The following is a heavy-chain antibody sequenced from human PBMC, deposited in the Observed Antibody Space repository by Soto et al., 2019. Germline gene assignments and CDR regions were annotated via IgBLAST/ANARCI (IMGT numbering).Heavy chain of an antibody. CDR2: IYYSGST. CDR1: GGSISSSIYY. CDR3: ARNVSDSRYEYYFDY. J-gene: IGHJ4*02. V-gene: IGHV4-39*01. Sequence: SETLSLTCTVAGGSISSSIYYWGWIRQPPGKGLEWIGSIYYSGSTYYNPSLKSRVTISVDTSKNQFSLKLSSVTAADRAVYYCARNVSDSRYEYYFDYWGKGTLVPVSS. D-gene: IGHD1-20*01.